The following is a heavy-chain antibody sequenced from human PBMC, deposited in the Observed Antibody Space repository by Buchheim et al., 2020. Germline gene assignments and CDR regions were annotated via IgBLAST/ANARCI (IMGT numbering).Heavy chain of an antibody. D-gene: IGHD5-18*01. Sequence: QVQLVESGGGVVQPGRSLRLSCAASGFTFSSYGMHWVRQAPGKGLEWVAVISYDGSNKYYADSVKGRFTISRDNSKNTLYLQMNSLRAEDTAVYYCAKEFTAMVTGFDYWGQGTL. V-gene: IGHV3-30*18. CDR2: ISYDGSNK. CDR3: AKEFTAMVTGFDY. CDR1: GFTFSSYG. J-gene: IGHJ4*02.